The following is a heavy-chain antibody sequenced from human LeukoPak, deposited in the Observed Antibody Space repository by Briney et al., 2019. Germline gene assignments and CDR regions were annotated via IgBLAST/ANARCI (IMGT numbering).Heavy chain of an antibody. CDR2: IYYRGSI. V-gene: IGHV4-39*01. J-gene: IGHJ4*02. D-gene: IGHD3-10*02. CDR1: GGSISSSSYY. Sequence: PSETLSLTCTVSGGSISSSSYYWGGIRQPPGKGLEWIGSIYYRGSINNNPSLKSRVTISVDTSKNQFSLKLNSVTAADAAVYYCARRRTMFGYFAGEFDYWGQGTLVTVSS. CDR3: ARRRTMFGYFAGEFDY.